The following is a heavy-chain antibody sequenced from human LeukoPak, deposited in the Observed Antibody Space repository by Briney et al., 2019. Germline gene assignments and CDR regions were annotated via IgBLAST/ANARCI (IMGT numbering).Heavy chain of an antibody. Sequence: PGGSLRLSCAASGFTFSSYSMNWVRQAPGKGLEWVSSISSSSSYIYYADSVKGRFTISRDNAKNSLYLQMNSLRAEDTAVYYCARDGSSGWYYYYFDYWGQGTLVTVSS. D-gene: IGHD6-19*01. CDR2: ISSSSSYI. V-gene: IGHV3-21*01. CDR1: GFTFSSYS. CDR3: ARDGSSGWYYYYFDY. J-gene: IGHJ4*02.